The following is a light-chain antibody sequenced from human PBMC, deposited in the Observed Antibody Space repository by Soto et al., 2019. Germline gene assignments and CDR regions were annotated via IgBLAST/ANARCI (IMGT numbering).Light chain of an antibody. CDR1: SSDVGGYNY. J-gene: IGLJ2*01. CDR2: DVS. CDR3: SSYTSSSTLVV. V-gene: IGLV2-14*01. Sequence: QSVLTQPASVSGSPGQSITISCTGTSSDVGGYNYVSWYQQHPGKAPKLMIYDVSNRPSGVSNRFSGSKSGNTASLTISGLQVEEGADYYCSSYTSSSTLVVFGGGTKLTV.